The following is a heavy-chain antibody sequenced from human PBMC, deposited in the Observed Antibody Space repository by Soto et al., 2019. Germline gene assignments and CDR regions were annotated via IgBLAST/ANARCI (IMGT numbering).Heavy chain of an antibody. CDR2: INAGNGNT. V-gene: IGHV1-3*01. Sequence: ASVKGSLQGSGYTFTSYGISWVGQAPGQRLEWMGWINAGNGNTKYSQKFQGRVTITRDTSASTAYMELSSLRSEDTAVYYCAREGWLVLGGFDYWGQGTLVTVSS. CDR3: AREGWLVLGGFDY. J-gene: IGHJ4*02. CDR1: GYTFTSYG. D-gene: IGHD6-19*01.